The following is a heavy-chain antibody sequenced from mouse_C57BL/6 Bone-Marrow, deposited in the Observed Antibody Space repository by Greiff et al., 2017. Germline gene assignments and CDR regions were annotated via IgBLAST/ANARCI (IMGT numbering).Heavy chain of an antibody. Sequence: QVQLQQSGAELARPGASVKLSCKASGYTFTSSGISWVKQRTGQGLEWIGEIYPRSGNTYYNEKFKGKATLTADKSSSTAYMELRSLTSEDSAVYFGAIPYGSSHPHWGQGTSVTVSS. CDR2: IYPRSGNT. D-gene: IGHD1-1*01. CDR3: AIPYGSSHPH. J-gene: IGHJ4*01. V-gene: IGHV1-81*01. CDR1: GYTFTSSG.